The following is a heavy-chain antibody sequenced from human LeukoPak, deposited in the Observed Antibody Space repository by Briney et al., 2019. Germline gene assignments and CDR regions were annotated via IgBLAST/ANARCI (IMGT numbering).Heavy chain of an antibody. CDR3: ARVGMADCGGDCLGWFDP. Sequence: ASVKVSCKASGCTFTDYYMHWVRQAPGQGLEWMGWISPNSDDINYAQIFQGRVTMTRDTSISTAYMELSRLRSDDTAVYYCARVGMADCGGDCLGWFDPWGQGTLVTVSS. CDR2: ISPNSDDI. CDR1: GCTFTDYY. V-gene: IGHV1-2*02. J-gene: IGHJ5*02. D-gene: IGHD2-21*02.